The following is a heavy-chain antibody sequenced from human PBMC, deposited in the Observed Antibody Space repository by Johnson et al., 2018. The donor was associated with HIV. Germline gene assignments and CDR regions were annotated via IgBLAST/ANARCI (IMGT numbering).Heavy chain of an antibody. CDR2: ISWHSGSI. D-gene: IGHD1-26*01. V-gene: IGHV3-9*01. CDR1: GFTFDDYA. Sequence: VQLVESGGGLVQPGRSLRLSCAASGFTFDDYAMHWVRQAPGKGLEWVSGISWHSGSIGYADSVKGRFTISRDNAKNSLYLQMNSLRAEDTALYDCAKVDSGSYFDAFDIWGQGTMVTVSS. CDR3: AKVDSGSYFDAFDI. J-gene: IGHJ3*02.